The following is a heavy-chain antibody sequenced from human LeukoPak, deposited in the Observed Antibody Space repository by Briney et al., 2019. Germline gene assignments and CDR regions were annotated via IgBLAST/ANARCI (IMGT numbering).Heavy chain of an antibody. Sequence: SETLSLTCTVSGGSISGYYWSWIRRPPGKGLEWIGYIYYSGSTNYNPSLKSRVTISVDTSKNQFSLRLRSVSAADTAVYYCARESKTYDGSGYYHDYWGQGTLVTVSS. CDR2: IYYSGST. CDR3: ARESKTYDGSGYYHDY. J-gene: IGHJ4*02. D-gene: IGHD3-22*01. CDR1: GGSISGYY. V-gene: IGHV4-59*01.